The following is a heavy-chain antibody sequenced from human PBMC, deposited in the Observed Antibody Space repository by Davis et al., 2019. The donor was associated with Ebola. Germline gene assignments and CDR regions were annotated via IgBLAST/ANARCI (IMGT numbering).Heavy chain of an antibody. CDR1: GGSISSYY. CDR2: IYYSGST. J-gene: IGHJ6*02. D-gene: IGHD3-3*01. CDR3: ARKGIYYDFWSGYYKGDYYGMDV. V-gene: IGHV4-59*12. Sequence: MPSETLSLTCTVSGGSISSYYWSWIRQPPGKGLEWIGYIYYSGSTNYNPSLKSRVTISVDTSKNQFSLKLSSVTAADTAVYYCARKGIYYDFWSGYYKGDYYGMDVWGQGTTVTVSS.